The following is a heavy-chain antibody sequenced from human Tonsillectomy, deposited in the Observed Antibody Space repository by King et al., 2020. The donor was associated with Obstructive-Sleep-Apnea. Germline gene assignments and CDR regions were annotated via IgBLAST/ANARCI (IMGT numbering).Heavy chain of an antibody. CDR1: GFTFTNYG. V-gene: IGHV3-30*18. CDR2: ISFDGDNK. J-gene: IGHJ4*02. D-gene: IGHD6-19*01. Sequence: VQLVESGGGVVQPGRSLRLSCAASGFTFTNYGMHWVRQAPGKGLEWVAVISFDGDNKFYTDSVQGRFIISRDNSKNTLYLQMNSLRVEDTAMYFCAKYENSGGSGLYPLDYWGQGILVTVSS. CDR3: AKYENSGGSGLYPLDY.